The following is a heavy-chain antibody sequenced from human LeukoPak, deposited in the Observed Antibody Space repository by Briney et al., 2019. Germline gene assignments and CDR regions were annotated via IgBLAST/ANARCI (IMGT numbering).Heavy chain of an antibody. CDR2: IYYSGST. CDR3: ARVGALGGFDY. D-gene: IGHD1-26*01. J-gene: IGHJ4*02. Sequence: SETLSLTCTVSGGSISSYYWSWIRQPPGKGLEWIGYIYYSGSTNYNPSLKSRVTISVDTSKNQFPLKLSSVTAADTAVYYCARVGALGGFDYWGQGTLVTVSS. CDR1: GGSISSYY. V-gene: IGHV4-59*01.